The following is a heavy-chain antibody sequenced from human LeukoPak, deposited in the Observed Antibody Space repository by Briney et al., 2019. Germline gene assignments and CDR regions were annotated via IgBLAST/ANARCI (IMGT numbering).Heavy chain of an antibody. D-gene: IGHD6-19*01. CDR3: ARGGSSAFGVGMDV. Sequence: ASVKVSCKTSGFTFTLYGISWVRQAPGQGLEWMGWISGYNGNTDYLQKFQGRVTMTTDTSTGTAFMELRSLTSDDTAVYYCARGGSSAFGVGMDVWGQGTTVTVSS. J-gene: IGHJ6*02. CDR2: ISGYNGNT. V-gene: IGHV1-18*01. CDR1: GFTFTLYG.